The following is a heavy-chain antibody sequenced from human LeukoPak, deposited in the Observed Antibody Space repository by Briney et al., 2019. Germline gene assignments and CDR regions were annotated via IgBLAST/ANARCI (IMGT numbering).Heavy chain of an antibody. CDR2: IYPGDSDT. J-gene: IGHJ4*02. D-gene: IGHD3-9*01. CDR1: GYSFTSYW. V-gene: IGHV5-51*01. Sequence: GESLKISCKGSGYSFTSYWIGWVRQMPGKGLEWMGIIYPGDSDTRYSPSFQGQVTISADKSISTAHLQWSSLKASDTAMYYCARLDLPAIRAVDYWGQGTLVTVSS. CDR3: ARLDLPAIRAVDY.